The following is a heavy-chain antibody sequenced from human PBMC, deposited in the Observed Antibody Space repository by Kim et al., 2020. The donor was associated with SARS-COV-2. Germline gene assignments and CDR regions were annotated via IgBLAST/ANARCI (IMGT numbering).Heavy chain of an antibody. V-gene: IGHV3-23*01. D-gene: IGHD3-22*01. CDR3: AKDFYDSSGYYLSLEY. J-gene: IGHJ4*02. Sequence: SVKGRFTISRDNSKNTLYLQMNSLRAEDTAVYYCAKDFYDSSGYYLSLEYWGQGTLVTVSS.